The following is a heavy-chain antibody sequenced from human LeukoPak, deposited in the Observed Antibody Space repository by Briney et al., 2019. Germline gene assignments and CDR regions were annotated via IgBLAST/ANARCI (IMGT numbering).Heavy chain of an antibody. Sequence: PGVTVRLSCAASGFTFSSYWMHWVRQAPGKGLVWVSRITCDGSSTSYADSVKGRFTISRDNAKNTLYLQMNSLRAEDTAVYYCARGEYYYDSSGQGYFDYWGQGTLVTVSS. D-gene: IGHD3-22*01. J-gene: IGHJ4*02. CDR1: GFTFSSYW. CDR2: ITCDGSST. V-gene: IGHV3-74*01. CDR3: ARGEYYYDSSGQGYFDY.